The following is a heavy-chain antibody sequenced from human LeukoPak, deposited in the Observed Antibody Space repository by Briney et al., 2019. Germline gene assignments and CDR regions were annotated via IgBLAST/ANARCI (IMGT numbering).Heavy chain of an antibody. J-gene: IGHJ4*02. CDR2: IKQDGSEK. V-gene: IGHV3-7*01. Sequence: GGSLRLSCAASGFTFSSYWMSWVRQAPGKGLEWVANIKQDGSEKYYVDSVKGRFTISRDNAKNSLYLQMNSLRAEDTAVYYCARPTFGGVIVFDYWGQGTLVTVSS. CDR3: ARPTFGGVIVFDY. CDR1: GFTFSSYW. D-gene: IGHD3-16*02.